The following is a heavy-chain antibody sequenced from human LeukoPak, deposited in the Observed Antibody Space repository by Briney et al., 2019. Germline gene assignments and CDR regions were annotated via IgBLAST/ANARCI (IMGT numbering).Heavy chain of an antibody. V-gene: IGHV5-51*01. D-gene: IGHD6-13*01. Sequence: GESLKISCKDSGYSFTTYWIGWVRQMPGKGLEWMGIIYPGDSDTRYSPSFQGQVTISADKSISTAYLQWSSLKASDTAMYYCARQEAQLVSDYWGQGTLVTVSS. CDR3: ARQEAQLVSDY. CDR1: GYSFTTYW. CDR2: IYPGDSDT. J-gene: IGHJ4*02.